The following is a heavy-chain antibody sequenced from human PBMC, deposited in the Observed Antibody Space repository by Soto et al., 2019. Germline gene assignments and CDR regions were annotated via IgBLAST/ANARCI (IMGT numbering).Heavy chain of an antibody. J-gene: IGHJ4*01. Sequence: GSLGLSCAASGFDFYYYNMNWVRQAPWRGLEWVSSISGTGIDIHFADSVKGRFVISRDNAKTSLYLQMNSLRPEDTAVYYCARERVVNYTDYYFDYWGHGTLVTVSS. CDR3: ARERVVNYTDYYFDY. V-gene: IGHV3-21*01. CDR1: GFDFYYYN. CDR2: ISGTGIDI. D-gene: IGHD3-16*02.